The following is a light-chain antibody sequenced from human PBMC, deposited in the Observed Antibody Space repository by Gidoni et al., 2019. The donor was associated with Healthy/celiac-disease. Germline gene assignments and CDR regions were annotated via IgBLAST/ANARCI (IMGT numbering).Light chain of an antibody. Sequence: EIVMTQSPATLSVSPGERATLSCRASQGVNSNLAWYQQKPGQAPRLLIYGASTRATGIPARFSGSGSGTEFTLTISSLQSEDFAVYYCQQYNNWPRTFGQGTKVEIK. CDR1: QGVNSN. CDR2: GAS. V-gene: IGKV3-15*01. CDR3: QQYNNWPRT. J-gene: IGKJ1*01.